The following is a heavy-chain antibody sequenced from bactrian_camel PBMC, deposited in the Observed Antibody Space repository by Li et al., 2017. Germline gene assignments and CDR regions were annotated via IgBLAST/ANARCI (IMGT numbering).Heavy chain of an antibody. CDR1: GSAASSLY. Sequence: VQLVESGGGSVQVGGSLRLSCAASGSAASSLYMAWLRQAPGNEREWVAYIAINGGTDYTHSVAGRFTISKDNAKNTLYLQMNSLKPEDTAMYYCAAGQGVGWCLDVIRTGAEPDFDYWGQGTQVTVS. J-gene: IGHJ6*01. V-gene: IGHV3S10*01. CDR2: IAINGGT. D-gene: IGHD5*01. CDR3: AAGQGVGWCLDVIRTGAEPDFDY.